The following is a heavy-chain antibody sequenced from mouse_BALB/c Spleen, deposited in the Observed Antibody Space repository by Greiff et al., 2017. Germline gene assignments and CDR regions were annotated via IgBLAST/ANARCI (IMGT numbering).Heavy chain of an antibody. D-gene: IGHD2-4*01. CDR1: GYSITSGYY. CDR2: ISYDGSN. Sequence: EVQLQESGPGLVKPSQSLSLTCSVTGYSITSGYYWNWIRQFPGNKLEWMGYISYDGSNNYNPSLKNRISITRDTSKNQFFLKLNSVTTEDTATYYCARGPIYYDYGGDYAMDYWGQGTSVTVSS. J-gene: IGHJ4*01. V-gene: IGHV3-6*02. CDR3: ARGPIYYDYGGDYAMDY.